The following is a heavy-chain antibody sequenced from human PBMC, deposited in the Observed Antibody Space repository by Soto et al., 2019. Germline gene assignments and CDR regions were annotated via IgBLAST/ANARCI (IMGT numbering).Heavy chain of an antibody. J-gene: IGHJ4*02. CDR3: ATLRFFEWSQDY. V-gene: IGHV1-18*01. CDR2: ISAYNGNT. CDR1: GYTFTIYG. D-gene: IGHD3-3*01. Sequence: ASVKVSCKASGYTFTIYGISWVLQAPGQGLEWMGWISAYNGNTNYAQKLQGRVTMTTDTSTSTAYMELRSLRSDDTAVYYCATLRFFEWSQDYCGQGPLVTVSS.